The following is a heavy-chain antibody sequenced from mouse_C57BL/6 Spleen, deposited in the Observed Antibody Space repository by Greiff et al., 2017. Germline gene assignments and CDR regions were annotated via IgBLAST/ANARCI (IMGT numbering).Heavy chain of an antibody. J-gene: IGHJ1*03. CDR2: IYPGSGST. CDR3: AREGTGTSYWYFDV. CDR1: GYTFTSYW. D-gene: IGHD4-1*01. Sequence: QVQLQQPGAELVKPGASVKMSCKASGYTFTSYWITWVKQRPGQGLEWIGDIYPGSGSTNYNEKFKSKATLTVDTSSSTAYMQLSSLTSEDSAVYYCAREGTGTSYWYFDVWGTGTTVTVSS. V-gene: IGHV1-55*01.